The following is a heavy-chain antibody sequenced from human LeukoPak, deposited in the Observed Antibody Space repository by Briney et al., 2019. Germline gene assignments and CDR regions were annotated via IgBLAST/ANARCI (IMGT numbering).Heavy chain of an antibody. CDR2: INPNSGGT. CDR3: ARDRGIAVAGTGLGY. V-gene: IGHV1-2*02. D-gene: IGHD6-19*01. J-gene: IGHJ4*02. Sequence: ASVKVSCKASGYTFTDYYMHWVRQAPGQGLEWMGWINPNSGGTNYAQKFQGRVTMTRDTSIRTAYMELSRLRSDDTAVYYCARDRGIAVAGTGLGYWGQGTLVTVSS. CDR1: GYTFTDYY.